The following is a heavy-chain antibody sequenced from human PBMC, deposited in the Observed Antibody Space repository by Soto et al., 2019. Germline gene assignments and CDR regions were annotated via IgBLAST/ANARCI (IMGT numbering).Heavy chain of an antibody. CDR1: GGSISSGGYY. CDR2: IYYSGST. V-gene: IGHV4-31*03. J-gene: IGHJ5*02. D-gene: IGHD3-22*01. CDR3: ARVRYYDSSGDNWFDP. Sequence: QVQLQESGPGLVKPSQTLSLTCTVSGGSISSGGYYWSWIRQHPGKGLEWIGYIYYSGSTYYNPSLESRVTISVDTSKNQFSLKLSSVTAADTAVYYCARVRYYDSSGDNWFDPWGQGTLVTVSS.